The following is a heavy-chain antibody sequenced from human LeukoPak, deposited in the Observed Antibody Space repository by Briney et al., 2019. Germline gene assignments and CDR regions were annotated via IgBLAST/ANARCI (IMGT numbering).Heavy chain of an antibody. D-gene: IGHD3-22*01. CDR1: GGSFSGYY. CDR3: ARSHYYDSSAPLDY. J-gene: IGHJ4*02. V-gene: IGHV4-34*01. Sequence: PSETLTLTCAVYGGSFSGYYWSWIRQPPGKGLEWIGEINHSGSTNYNPSLKSRVTISVDTSKNQFSLKLSSVTAADTAVYYCARSHYYDSSAPLDYWGQGTLVTVSS. CDR2: INHSGST.